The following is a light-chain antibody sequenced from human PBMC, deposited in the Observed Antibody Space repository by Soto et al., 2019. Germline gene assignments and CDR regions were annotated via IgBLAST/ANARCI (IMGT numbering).Light chain of an antibody. V-gene: IGKV1-39*01. CDR2: AAS. J-gene: IGKJ3*01. Sequence: DIQMTQSPSSLSASVGDRVTITCRASQSISSYLNWYQQKPGEAPKLLIYAASSLQSGVPSRFSGSGSGTDFTLTISSLQPEDFGTYYCQQSSSTPLIFTFGPGTKVDIK. CDR1: QSISSY. CDR3: QQSSSTPLIFT.